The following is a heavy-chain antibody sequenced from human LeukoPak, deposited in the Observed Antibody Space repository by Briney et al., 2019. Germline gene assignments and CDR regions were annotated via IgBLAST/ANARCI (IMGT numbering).Heavy chain of an antibody. V-gene: IGHV3-23*01. CDR2: IGTPDGNT. Sequence: GGSLRLSCAASGFTFRNYAMTWVRQAPGKGLEWVSVIGTPDGNTHYADSVRGRFTISRDNSKNMLYLQMNSLRAEDTAVYYCAKYVSSTTMPTRYFDYWGQGTLVTVSS. CDR3: AKYVSSTTMPTRYFDY. J-gene: IGHJ4*02. CDR1: GFTFRNYA. D-gene: IGHD4-17*01.